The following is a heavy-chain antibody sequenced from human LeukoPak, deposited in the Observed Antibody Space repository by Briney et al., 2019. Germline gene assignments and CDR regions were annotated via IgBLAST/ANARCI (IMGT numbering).Heavy chain of an antibody. CDR1: GYSLTTYY. Sequence: SVKVSCKASGYSLTTYYMHWVRQAPGQGLEWMGGIIPIFGTANYAQKFQGRVTITADESTSTAYMELSSLRSEDTAVYYCASRIAAPRNYYYYGMDVWGQGTTVTVSS. CDR2: IIPIFGTA. D-gene: IGHD6-6*01. V-gene: IGHV1-69*13. CDR3: ASRIAAPRNYYYYGMDV. J-gene: IGHJ6*02.